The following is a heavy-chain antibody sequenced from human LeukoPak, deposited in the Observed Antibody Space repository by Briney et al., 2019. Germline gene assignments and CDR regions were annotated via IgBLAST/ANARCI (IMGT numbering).Heavy chain of an antibody. CDR2: INPNSGGT. V-gene: IGHV1-2*02. CDR3: ARDRDYYGSGSLAHDY. CDR1: GYTFTDYY. Sequence: ASVKVSCKASGYTFTDYYMHWVRQAPGQGLEWMGWINPNSGGTSYAQKFQGRVTMTRDTSISTAYMELSRLTSDDTAVYYCARDRDYYGSGSLAHDYWGQGTLVTVSS. D-gene: IGHD3-10*01. J-gene: IGHJ4*02.